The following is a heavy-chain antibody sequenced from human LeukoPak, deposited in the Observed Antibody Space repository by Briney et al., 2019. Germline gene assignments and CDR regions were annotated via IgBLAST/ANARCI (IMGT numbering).Heavy chain of an antibody. CDR1: GYTFTSYD. V-gene: IGHV1-8*01. Sequence: ASVKVSCKASGYTFTSYDINWVRQATGQGLEWMGWMNPNSGNTGYAQKFQGRVTMTRNTSISTAYMELSSLRSEDTAAYYCARGLWLDDSYYYYGMDVWGQGTTVTVSS. J-gene: IGHJ6*02. CDR3: ARGLWLDDSYYYYGMDV. CDR2: MNPNSGNT. D-gene: IGHD6-19*01.